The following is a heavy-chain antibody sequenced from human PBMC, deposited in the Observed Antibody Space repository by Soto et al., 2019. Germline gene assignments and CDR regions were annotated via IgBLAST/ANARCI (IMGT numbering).Heavy chain of an antibody. J-gene: IGHJ4*02. CDR1: GAPISTRHNF. Sequence: TSETLSLTCTVSGAPISTRHNFWGWIRQPPGKGLELIGSIFYTGDTYNNPSLNSRVTLSVDTSKNQFSLRLSPATAADTAVYYCARYYGDYKNYFDYWGPGTLVTVSS. CDR3: ARYYGDYKNYFDY. CDR2: IFYTGDT. V-gene: IGHV4-39*01. D-gene: IGHD4-17*01.